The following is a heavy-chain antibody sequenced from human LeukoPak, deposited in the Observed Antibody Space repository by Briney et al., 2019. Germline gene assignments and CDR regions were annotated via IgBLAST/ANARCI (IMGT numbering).Heavy chain of an antibody. CDR1: GGSISSYY. CDR2: IYYSGST. CDR3: ARGRGEIRQWLPFDY. Sequence: KTSETLSLTCTVSGGSISSYYWSWIRQPPGKGLEWIGYIYYSGSTNYNPSLKSRVTISVDTSKNQFSLKLSSVTAADTAVYYCARGRGEIRQWLPFDYWGQGTLVTVSS. J-gene: IGHJ4*02. D-gene: IGHD6-19*01. V-gene: IGHV4-59*01.